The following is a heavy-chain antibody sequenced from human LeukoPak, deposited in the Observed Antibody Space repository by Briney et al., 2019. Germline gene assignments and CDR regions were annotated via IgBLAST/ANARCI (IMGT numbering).Heavy chain of an antibody. D-gene: IGHD6-13*01. CDR3: ARGSRGIAAAGTRYYYYYYMDV. CDR2: INHSGST. V-gene: IGHV4-34*01. J-gene: IGHJ6*03. CDR1: GGFFSGYY. Sequence: SETLSLTCAVYGGFFSGYYWSWIRQPPGKGLEWIGEINHSGSTNYNPSLKSRVTISVDTSKNQFSLKLSSVTAADTAVYYCARGSRGIAAAGTRYYYYYYMDVWGKGTTVTVSS.